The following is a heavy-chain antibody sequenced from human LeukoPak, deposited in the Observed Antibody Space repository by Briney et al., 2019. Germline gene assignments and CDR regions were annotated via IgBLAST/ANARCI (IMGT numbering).Heavy chain of an antibody. CDR2: ISRSGGST. V-gene: IGHV3-23*01. CDR1: GFSFNNYA. J-gene: IGHJ3*02. Sequence: PGGSLRLSCAASGFSFNNYAMSWVRQAPGKGLEWVSAISRSGGSTYDADSVKGRFTISRDNSKNTLYLQMNSLRAEDTAVYYCGKNRYSGSLSPFDIWGQGTMVTVSS. D-gene: IGHD1-26*01. CDR3: GKNRYSGSLSPFDI.